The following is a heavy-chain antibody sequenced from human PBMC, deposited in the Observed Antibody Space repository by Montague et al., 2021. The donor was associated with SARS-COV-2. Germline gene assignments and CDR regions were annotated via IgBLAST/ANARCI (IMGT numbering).Heavy chain of an antibody. CDR2: IYYSGST. D-gene: IGHD6-19*01. CDR1: GGSISSYY. J-gene: IGHJ3*02. CDR3: ARGSGWMGNVFTI. V-gene: IGHV4-59*01. Sequence: SETLSLTCTVSGGSISSYYWSWIRQPPGKGLEWIGDIYYSGSTNYNPSLKSRVTISVDTSKNQFSLKLSSVTAADTALYYCARGSGWMGNVFTIWGRGTRV.